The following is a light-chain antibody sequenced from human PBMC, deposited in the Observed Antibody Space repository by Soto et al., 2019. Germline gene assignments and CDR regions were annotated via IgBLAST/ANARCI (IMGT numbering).Light chain of an antibody. V-gene: IGKV1-39*01. J-gene: IGKJ1*01. CDR2: AAS. Sequence: DIQLTQSPSSLSAFVGDRVTITCRASQSITTLLNWYQQKPGKAPELLIYAASSLHRGVPSRFSGSGSGTDFTLTITGLQPEDFAIYYCQQSFGTPRTFGQGTKVEIK. CDR1: QSITTL. CDR3: QQSFGTPRT.